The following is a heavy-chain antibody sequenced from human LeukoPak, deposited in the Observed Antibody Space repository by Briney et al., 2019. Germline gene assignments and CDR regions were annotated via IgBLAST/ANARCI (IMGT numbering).Heavy chain of an antibody. CDR2: IYYSGST. V-gene: IGHV4-39*01. Sequence: SETLSLTCTVSGGSISSGDYYWSWIRQPPGKGLEWIGSIYYSGSTYYNPSLKSRVTISVDTSKNQFSLKLSSVTAADTAVYYCARQRLGQDGTTMTSWGQGTLVTVSS. CDR1: GGSISSGDYY. J-gene: IGHJ4*02. CDR3: ARQRLGQDGTTMTS. D-gene: IGHD4-17*01.